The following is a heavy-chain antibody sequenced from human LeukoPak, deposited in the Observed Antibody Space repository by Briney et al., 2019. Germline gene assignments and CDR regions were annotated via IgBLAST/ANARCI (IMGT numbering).Heavy chain of an antibody. CDR3: GRHLYGSGSSRGFDY. D-gene: IGHD3-10*01. V-gene: IGHV4-59*08. Sequence: SETLSLTCTVSGGSISSYYWSWIRQPPGKGLEWIGYIYYSGSTNYNPSLKSRVTISVVTSKNQFSLKLSSVTAADTAVYYCGRHLYGSGSSRGFDYWGQGTLATVSS. J-gene: IGHJ4*02. CDR1: GGSISSYY. CDR2: IYYSGST.